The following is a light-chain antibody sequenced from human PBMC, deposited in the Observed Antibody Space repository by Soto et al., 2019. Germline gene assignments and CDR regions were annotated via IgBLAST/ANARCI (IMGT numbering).Light chain of an antibody. J-gene: IGLJ3*02. CDR1: SSDVGGYNY. Sequence: QSALTQPASVSGSPGQSITISCTESSSDVGGYNYVSWYQHHPGKAPKLMIYEVSNRPSGVSNRFSGSKSDNTASLTISGLQSEDEADYYCSSYTSSSTVVFGGGTKVTVL. CDR3: SSYTSSSTVV. V-gene: IGLV2-14*01. CDR2: EVS.